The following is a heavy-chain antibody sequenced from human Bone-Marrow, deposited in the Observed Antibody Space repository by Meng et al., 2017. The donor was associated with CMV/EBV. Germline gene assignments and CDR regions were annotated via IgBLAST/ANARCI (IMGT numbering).Heavy chain of an antibody. Sequence: GESLKISCAASGFTFSSYAMHWVRQAPGKGLEWVAVISYDGSNKYYADSVKGRFTISRDKSKNTLYLQMNSLRAEETAVYYCARDHWTASQHLVRLFDYWGQGTLVTVSS. CDR2: ISYDGSNK. V-gene: IGHV3-30*04. D-gene: IGHD3/OR15-3a*01. J-gene: IGHJ4*02. CDR1: GFTFSSYA. CDR3: ARDHWTASQHLVRLFDY.